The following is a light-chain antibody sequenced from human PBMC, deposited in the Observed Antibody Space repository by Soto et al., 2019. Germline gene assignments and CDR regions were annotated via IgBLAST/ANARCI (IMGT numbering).Light chain of an antibody. CDR1: SSDVGSYNL. V-gene: IGLV2-23*01. J-gene: IGLJ1*01. CDR2: DGS. CDR3: SSYAGSSTYV. Sequence: QSVLTQPASVSGSPGQSITISCTGTSSDVGSYNLVSWYQQHPGKAPTLMIHDGSKRPSGVSNRFAGSKSGNTASLTSSGLHAEDEDDYCCSSYAGSSTYVFGTGTKLTVL.